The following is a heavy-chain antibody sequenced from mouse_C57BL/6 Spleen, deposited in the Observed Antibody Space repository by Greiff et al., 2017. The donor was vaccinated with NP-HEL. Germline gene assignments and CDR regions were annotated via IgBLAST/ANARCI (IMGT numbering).Heavy chain of an antibody. CDR1: GFNIKDDY. CDR3: TTDYGSSYDAMDY. Sequence: VQLKQSGAELVRPGASVKLSCTASGFNIKDDYMHWVKQRPEQGLEWIGWIDPENGDPEYASKFQGKATITADTSSNTAYLQLSSLTSEDTAVYYCTTDYGSSYDAMDYWGQGTSVTVSS. V-gene: IGHV14-4*01. D-gene: IGHD1-1*01. CDR2: IDPENGDP. J-gene: IGHJ4*01.